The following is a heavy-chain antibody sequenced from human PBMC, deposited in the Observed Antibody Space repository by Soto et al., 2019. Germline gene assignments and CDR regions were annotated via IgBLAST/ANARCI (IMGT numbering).Heavy chain of an antibody. D-gene: IGHD6-6*01. J-gene: IGHJ4*02. CDR1: GGSISSSNW. CDR2: IYHSGST. CDR3: ARGFSSSSDY. Sequence: PSETLSLTCAVSGGSISSSNWWRWVRQPPGKGLEWIGEIYHSGSTNYNPSLKSRVTISVDKPKNQFSLKLSSVTAADTAVYYCARGFSSSSDYWGQGTLVTVSS. V-gene: IGHV4-4*02.